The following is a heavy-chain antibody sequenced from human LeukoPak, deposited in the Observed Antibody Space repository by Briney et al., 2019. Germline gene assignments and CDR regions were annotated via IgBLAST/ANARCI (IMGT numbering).Heavy chain of an antibody. J-gene: IGHJ4*02. CDR3: AKSVVPAAIRNYFDY. CDR1: GFTFSSYA. V-gene: IGHV3-23*01. D-gene: IGHD2-2*02. Sequence: PGGSLRLSCAASGFTFSSYAMSWVRQAPGKGLEWVSAISGSGGSTFYADSVKGRFTISRDNSKNTLYLQMNSLRAEDTAVYYCAKSVVPAAIRNYFDYWGQGTLVTVSS. CDR2: ISGSGGST.